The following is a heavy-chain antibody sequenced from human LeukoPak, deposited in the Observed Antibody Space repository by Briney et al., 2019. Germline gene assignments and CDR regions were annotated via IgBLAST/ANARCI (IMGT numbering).Heavy chain of an antibody. CDR2: INFSGST. V-gene: IGHV4-30-4*01. D-gene: IGHD2-15*01. Sequence: SQTLSLTCTVSGGSISSGDYYWSWIRQPPGKGLEWIGYINFSGSTSYNPSLKSRVTISVDTSKNQFSLKLSSETAADTAVYYCARAPVGYCSGGTCKRYFDYWGQGTLVTVSS. CDR3: ARAPVGYCSGGTCKRYFDY. J-gene: IGHJ4*02. CDR1: GGSISSGDYY.